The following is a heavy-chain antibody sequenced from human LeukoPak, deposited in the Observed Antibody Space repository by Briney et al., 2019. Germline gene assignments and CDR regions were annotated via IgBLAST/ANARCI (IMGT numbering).Heavy chain of an antibody. V-gene: IGHV3-48*01. CDR2: ISSSSSTI. Sequence: GGSLRLSCAASGFTFSSYSMNWVRQAPGKGLEWVSYISSSSSTIYYADSVEGRFTISRDNAKNSLYLQMNNLRADDTAVYYCARVSPPDYWGQGTLVTVSS. CDR3: ARVSPPDY. CDR1: GFTFSSYS. J-gene: IGHJ4*02.